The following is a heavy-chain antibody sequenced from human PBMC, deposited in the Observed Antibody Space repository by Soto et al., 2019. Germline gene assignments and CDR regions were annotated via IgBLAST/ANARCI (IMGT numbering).Heavy chain of an antibody. CDR2: MNPNNNNT. J-gene: IGHJ4*02. CDR1: GYSFTSYD. CDR3: ARGPHPYFNDY. Sequence: ASVKVSCKAAGYSFTSYDINSVRQATGQGLEWMGWMNPNNNNTGYAQKFQGRVTMTRNTSISTAYMELSSLGSEDTAVYYCARGPHPYFNDYWGQGTLVTVSS. V-gene: IGHV1-8*01. D-gene: IGHD2-8*01.